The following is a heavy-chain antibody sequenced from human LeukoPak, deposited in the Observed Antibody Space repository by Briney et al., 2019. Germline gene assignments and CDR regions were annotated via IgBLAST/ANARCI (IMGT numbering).Heavy chain of an antibody. Sequence: PSETLSLTCAVYGGSFSGYYWSWIRQPPGKGLEWIGEINHSGSTNYNPSLKSRVTISVDTSKNQFSLKLSSVTAADTAVYYCARPSRTREQLWLRDWGQGTLVTVSS. CDR1: GGSFSGYY. D-gene: IGHD5-18*01. CDR3: ARPSRTREQLWLRD. V-gene: IGHV4-34*01. J-gene: IGHJ4*02. CDR2: INHSGST.